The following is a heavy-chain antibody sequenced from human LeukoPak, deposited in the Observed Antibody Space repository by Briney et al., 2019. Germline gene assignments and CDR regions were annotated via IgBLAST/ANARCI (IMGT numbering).Heavy chain of an antibody. CDR3: AKASRTYCSSTSCYFAFDI. CDR2: ISSNGGST. V-gene: IGHV3-64*01. J-gene: IGHJ3*02. Sequence: GGSLRLSCAASGFTFSSYAMHWVRQAPGKGLEYVSAISSNGGSTYYANSVKGRFTISRDNSKNTLYLQMGSLRAEDMAVYYCAKASRTYCSSTSCYFAFDIWGQGTMVTVSS. CDR1: GFTFSSYA. D-gene: IGHD2-2*01.